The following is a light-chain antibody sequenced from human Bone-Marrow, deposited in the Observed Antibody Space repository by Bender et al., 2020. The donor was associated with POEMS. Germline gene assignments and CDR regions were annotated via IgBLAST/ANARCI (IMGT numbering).Light chain of an antibody. CDR3: LLYFDNIQV. J-gene: IGLJ3*02. Sequence: QTVVTQEPSLTVSPGGTVTLTCTSSTGAVTSGHYPGWFQQKPGQAPRTLIYSTNNRHSWTPARFSGSLLGGRAALTLSGVQPEDEAEYYCLLYFDNIQVFGGGTKVTVL. CDR2: STN. CDR1: TGAVTSGHY. V-gene: IGLV7-43*01.